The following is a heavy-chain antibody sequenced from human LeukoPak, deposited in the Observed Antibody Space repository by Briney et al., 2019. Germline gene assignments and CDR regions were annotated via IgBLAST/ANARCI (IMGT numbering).Heavy chain of an antibody. J-gene: IGHJ5*02. Sequence: ASVKVSCKASGYTFTSYYMHWVRQAPGQGLEWMGIVNPSGGSTSYAQKFQGRVTMTRDTSASTVYMELSSLRSEGTAVYYCAREQHYYDSSGYYDHWGQGTLVTVSS. D-gene: IGHD3-22*01. CDR3: AREQHYYDSSGYYDH. V-gene: IGHV1-46*01. CDR2: VNPSGGST. CDR1: GYTFTSYY.